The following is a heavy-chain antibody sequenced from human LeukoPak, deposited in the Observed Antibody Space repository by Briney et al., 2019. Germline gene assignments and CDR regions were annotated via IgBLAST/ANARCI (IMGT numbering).Heavy chain of an antibody. CDR1: GGSISSSSYC. CDR3: ARHSAYYYDSSGFDY. D-gene: IGHD3-22*01. CDR2: IYYSGST. Sequence: PSETLSLTCTVSGGSISSSSYCWGWIRQPPGKGLEWIGSIYYSGSTYYNPSLKSRVTISVDTSKNQFSLKLSSVTAADTAVYYCARHSAYYYDSSGFDYWGQGTLVTVSS. V-gene: IGHV4-39*01. J-gene: IGHJ4*02.